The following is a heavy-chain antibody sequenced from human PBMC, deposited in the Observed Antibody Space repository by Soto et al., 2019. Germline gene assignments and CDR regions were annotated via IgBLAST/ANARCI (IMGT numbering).Heavy chain of an antibody. J-gene: IGHJ3*02. D-gene: IGHD3-16*02. CDR3: TTLSIAPAVDAFDI. Sequence: GGSLRLSCAASGFTFSAYGMNWVRQSPGAGLEWVGRIKSKTDGGTTDYAAPVKGRFTISRDDSKNTLYLQMNSLKTEDTAVYYCTTLSIAPAVDAFDIGGQGTMVTVSS. V-gene: IGHV3-15*07. CDR2: IKSKTDGGTT. CDR1: GFTFSAYG.